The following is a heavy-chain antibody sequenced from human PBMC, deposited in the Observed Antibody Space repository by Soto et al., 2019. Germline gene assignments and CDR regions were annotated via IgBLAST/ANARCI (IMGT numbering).Heavy chain of an antibody. Sequence: PGWSLRLSCASSVFTFISYAMSWVRQAPGKGLEWVSAISGSGGSTYYADSVKGRFTISRDNSKNTLYLQMNSLRAEDTAVYYCAKCAYDYGDSNWFDPWGQGTLVTVSS. CDR3: AKCAYDYGDSNWFDP. V-gene: IGHV3-23*01. CDR1: VFTFISYA. D-gene: IGHD4-17*01. J-gene: IGHJ5*02. CDR2: ISGSGGST.